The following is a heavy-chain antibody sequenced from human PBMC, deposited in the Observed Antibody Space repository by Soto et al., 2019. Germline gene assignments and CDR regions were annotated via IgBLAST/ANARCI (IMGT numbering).Heavy chain of an antibody. CDR2: IYTSGST. CDR3: ARELMTYYDFGSGSKPDGMNV. D-gene: IGHD3-3*01. J-gene: IGHJ6*02. V-gene: IGHV4-4*07. CDR1: GDSINSYY. Sequence: ASETLSLPCPVSGDSINSYYWSWIRQPAGKGLEWIGRIYTSGSTNYNPSLKSRVTMSVDTSKNQFSLKLNSVTAADTAVYQCARELMTYYDFGSGSKPDGMNVWGQGTKVTVSS.